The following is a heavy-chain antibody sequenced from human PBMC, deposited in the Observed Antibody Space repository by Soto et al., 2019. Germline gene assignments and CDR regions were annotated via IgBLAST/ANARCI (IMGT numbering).Heavy chain of an antibody. CDR2: ISSSSSTI. J-gene: IGHJ5*02. D-gene: IGHD2-15*01. V-gene: IGHV3-48*01. CDR1: GFTFSSYS. CDR3: AREEVLLNWFDP. Sequence: GSLRLSCAASGFTFSSYSMNWVRQAPGKGLEWVSYISSSSSTIYYADSVKGRFTISRDNAKNSLYLQMNSLRAEDTAVYYCAREEVLLNWFDPWVQVSLVPVSS.